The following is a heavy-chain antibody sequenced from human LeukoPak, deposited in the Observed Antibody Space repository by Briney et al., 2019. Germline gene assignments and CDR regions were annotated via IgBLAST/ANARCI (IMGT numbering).Heavy chain of an antibody. V-gene: IGHV4-34*01. CDR3: ARDLVRGSYKKKDAFDI. CDR1: GGSFSGYY. CDR2: INHSGST. J-gene: IGHJ3*02. D-gene: IGHD1-26*01. Sequence: SETPSLTCAVYGGSFSGYYWSWIRQPPGKGLEWIGEINHSGSTNYNPPLKSRVTISVDTSKNQFSLKLSSVTAADTAVYYCARDLVRGSYKKKDAFDIWGQGTMVTVSS.